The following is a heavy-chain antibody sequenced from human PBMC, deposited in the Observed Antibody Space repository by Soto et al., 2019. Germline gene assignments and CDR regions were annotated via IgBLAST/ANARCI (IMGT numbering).Heavy chain of an antibody. CDR3: ASVGDSYCFGY. CDR1: GFTVSSNY. Sequence: EVQLVESGGGLVQPGGSLRLSCAASGFTVSSNYMSWVRQAPGKGLEWVSVIYSGGSTYYADSVKGRFTISRDNSKNTLYLQMNSLRAEDTGVYYCASVGDSYCFGYWGQGTLVTVSS. V-gene: IGHV3-66*01. CDR2: IYSGGST. D-gene: IGHD2-21*02. J-gene: IGHJ4*02.